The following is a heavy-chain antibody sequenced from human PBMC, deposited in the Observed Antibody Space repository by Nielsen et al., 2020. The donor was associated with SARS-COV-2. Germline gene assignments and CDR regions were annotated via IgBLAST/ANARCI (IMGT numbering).Heavy chain of an antibody. J-gene: IGHJ4*02. CDR3: ASAYCAGNCHLLGY. CDR1: GLTVSSTY. CDR2: IYSGGTT. V-gene: IGHV3-53*01. D-gene: IGHD2-21*02. Sequence: GESLKISCAASGLTVSSTYMNWVRQTPGKGLEWVSVIYSGGTTYYADSVKGRFTISRDNSKNTLYLQMNSLRAEDTAVYYCASAYCAGNCHLLGYWGQGTLVTVSS.